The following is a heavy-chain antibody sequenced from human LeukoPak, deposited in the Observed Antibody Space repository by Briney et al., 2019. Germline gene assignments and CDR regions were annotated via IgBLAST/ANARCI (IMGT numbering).Heavy chain of an antibody. CDR3: ARDRKDTAMGLDAFDI. J-gene: IGHJ3*02. CDR2: INTNTGNP. D-gene: IGHD5-18*01. V-gene: IGHV7-4-1*02. CDR1: GYTFTSYD. Sequence: ASVKVSCKASGYTFTSYDINWVRQAPGQGLEWMGWINTNTGNPTYAQGFTGRFVFSLDTSVSTAYLQISSLKAEDTAVYYCARDRKDTAMGLDAFDIWGQGTMVTVSS.